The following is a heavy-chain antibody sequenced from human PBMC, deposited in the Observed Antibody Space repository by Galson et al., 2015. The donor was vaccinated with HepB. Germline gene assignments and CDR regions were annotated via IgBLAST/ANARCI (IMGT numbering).Heavy chain of an antibody. D-gene: IGHD2-21*02. J-gene: IGHJ4*02. V-gene: IGHV4-59*01. CDR1: GGSISNYF. CDR2: IYYSGSS. Sequence: TLSLTCTVSGGSISNYFWNWIRQPPGKGLEWIGYIYYSGSSNYDSGSTRYNPSLKSRVPISVDASKNLFSLRLTSVTAADTAVYYCARSRLRASTGIESWGQGTLVTVSS. CDR3: ARSRLRASTGIES.